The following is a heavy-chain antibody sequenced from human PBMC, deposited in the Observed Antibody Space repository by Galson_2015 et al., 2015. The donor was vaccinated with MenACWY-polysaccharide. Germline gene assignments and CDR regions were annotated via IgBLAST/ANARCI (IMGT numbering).Heavy chain of an antibody. Sequence: SVKVSCKASGGTFSSYTISWVRQAPGQGLEWMGRIIPILGIANYAQKFQGRVTITADKSTSTAYMELSSLRSEDTAVYYCARAPLGYYYGSSGYAFFDYWGQGTLVTVSS. V-gene: IGHV1-69*02. CDR1: GGTFSSYT. J-gene: IGHJ4*02. D-gene: IGHD3-22*01. CDR2: IIPILGIA. CDR3: ARAPLGYYYGSSGYAFFDY.